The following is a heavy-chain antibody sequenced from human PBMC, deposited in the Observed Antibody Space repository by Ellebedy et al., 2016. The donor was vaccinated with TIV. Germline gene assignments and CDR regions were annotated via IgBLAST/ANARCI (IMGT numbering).Heavy chain of an antibody. CDR1: GFTFSSFA. D-gene: IGHD3-22*01. J-gene: IGHJ4*02. Sequence: GESLKISCAASGFTFSSFAMHWVRQAPGKGLEWLSVISAGGDNTYHADSVKGRFTITRENSKNMVYLQMDRLKGEDTAVYYCTKGTSSGFNYDRVGSEYWGQGTLVTASS. V-gene: IGHV3-23*01. CDR2: ISAGGDNT. CDR3: TKGTSSGFNYDRVGSEY.